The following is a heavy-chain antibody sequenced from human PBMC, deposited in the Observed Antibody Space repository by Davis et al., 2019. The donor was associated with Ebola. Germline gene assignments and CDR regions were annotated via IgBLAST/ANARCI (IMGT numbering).Heavy chain of an antibody. V-gene: IGHV3-11*04. CDR3: ARALYTSGWYPDYFDY. CDR1: GFTFSDYY. J-gene: IGHJ4*02. CDR2: ISSSGSTI. D-gene: IGHD6-19*01. Sequence: PGGSLRLSCAASGFTFSDYYMSWIRQAPGKGLEWVSYISSSGSTIYYADSVKGRFTISRDNPKNSLYLQIDSLRAADTALYYFARALYTSGWYPDYFDYWGQGTLVTVSS.